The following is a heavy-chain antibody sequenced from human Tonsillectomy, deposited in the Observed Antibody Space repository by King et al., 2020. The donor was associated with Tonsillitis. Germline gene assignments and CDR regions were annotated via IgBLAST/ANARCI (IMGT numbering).Heavy chain of an antibody. D-gene: IGHD3-22*01. V-gene: IGHV1-69*01. J-gene: IGHJ4*02. CDR2: IIPTFKTP. Sequence: QLVQSGAEVKKPGSSVKVSCKASGGAFSTHAIIWVRQAPGQGLEWMGGIIPTFKTPIYAQKFQDRVIITADESTTTAYMEVRSLTSEDTAVYSCARDSGDYYESSGFRGHYFDFWGQGTLVTVSS. CDR3: ARDSGDYYESSGFRGHYFDF. CDR1: GGAFSTHA.